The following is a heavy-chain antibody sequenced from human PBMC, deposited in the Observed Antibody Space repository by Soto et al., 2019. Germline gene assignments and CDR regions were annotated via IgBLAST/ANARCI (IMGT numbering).Heavy chain of an antibody. CDR1: GFTFSNAW. J-gene: IGHJ4*02. Sequence: GGSLRLSCAASGFTFSNAWMSWVRQAPGKGLEWVGRIKSKTDGGTTDYAAPVKGRFTISRDDSKNTLYLQMNSLKTEDTAVYYCTTSPTRGLRTYYFDYWGQGTLVTVSS. V-gene: IGHV3-15*01. CDR2: IKSKTDGGTT. D-gene: IGHD5-12*01. CDR3: TTSPTRGLRTYYFDY.